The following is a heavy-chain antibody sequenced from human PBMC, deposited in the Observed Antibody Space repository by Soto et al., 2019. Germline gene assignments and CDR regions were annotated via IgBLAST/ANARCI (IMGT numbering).Heavy chain of an antibody. CDR2: INADGSLT. J-gene: IGHJ4*02. V-gene: IGHV3-74*01. CDR3: AHRWDFDY. Sequence: LTSSNQKINWVRQAPGKGLVWVSGINADGSLTFYADSVKGRFTVSRDNAKNTLNLQINIRIVEDTAVFYCAHRWDFDYSGQGALVTDSS. CDR1: LTSSNQK.